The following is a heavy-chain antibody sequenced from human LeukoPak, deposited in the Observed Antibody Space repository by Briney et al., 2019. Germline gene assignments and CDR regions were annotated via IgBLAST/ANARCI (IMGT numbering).Heavy chain of an antibody. V-gene: IGHV3-48*03. CDR3: ARNGRPIVVEWYFDL. D-gene: IGHD3-22*01. Sequence: PGGSLRLSCAASGFTFSSYEMNWVRQAPGKGLEWVSYISSSGSTIYYADSVKGRFTISRDNAKNSLYLQMNSLRAEDTALYYCARNGRPIVVEWYFDLWGRGTLVTVSS. CDR2: ISSSGSTI. CDR1: GFTFSSYE. J-gene: IGHJ2*01.